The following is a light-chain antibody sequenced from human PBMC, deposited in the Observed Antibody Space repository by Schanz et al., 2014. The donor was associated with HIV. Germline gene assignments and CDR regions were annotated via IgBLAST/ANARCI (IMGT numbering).Light chain of an antibody. V-gene: IGLV2-14*03. Sequence: QFALTQPASVSGSPGQSIAISCTGTSSDVGGDNFVSWYQQHPGRAPKLLVYDVTNRPSGVPNRFSGSKSGNTASLTISGLQAEDEADYYCGSCSPTNTCTFGGGTKLTVL. CDR2: DVT. CDR3: GSCSPTNTCT. CDR1: SSDVGGDNF. J-gene: IGLJ3*02.